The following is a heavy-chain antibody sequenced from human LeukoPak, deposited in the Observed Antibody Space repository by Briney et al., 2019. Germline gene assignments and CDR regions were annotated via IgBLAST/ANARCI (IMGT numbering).Heavy chain of an antibody. V-gene: IGHV1-8*02. CDR1: GYTFTGYY. Sequence: ASVKVSCKAPGYTFTGYYMHWVRQAPGQGLEWMGWMNPNSGNTGYAQKFQGRVTMTRNTSISTAYMELSSLRSEDTAVYYCARAHSMVRGVILPGYWGQGTLVTVSS. J-gene: IGHJ4*02. CDR2: MNPNSGNT. D-gene: IGHD3-10*01. CDR3: ARAHSMVRGVILPGY.